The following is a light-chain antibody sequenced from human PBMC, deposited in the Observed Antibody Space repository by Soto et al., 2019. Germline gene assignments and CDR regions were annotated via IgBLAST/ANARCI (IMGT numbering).Light chain of an antibody. CDR1: QSVSSN. J-gene: IGKJ1*01. CDR3: QQYDNWPGT. Sequence: IVMTQSPATLSVSPGERATLSCRASQSVSSNLAWYQQKPGQAPSLLMYGASTRATGFPARFSGSGSGTEFTLTISSLQSEDFAVYYCQQYDNWPGTFGQGTKVEIK. CDR2: GAS. V-gene: IGKV3-15*01.